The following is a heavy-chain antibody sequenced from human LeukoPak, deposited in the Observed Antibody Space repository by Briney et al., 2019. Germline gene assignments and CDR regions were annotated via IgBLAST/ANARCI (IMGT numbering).Heavy chain of an antibody. Sequence: GGSLRLSCAASGFTFSSYWMSWVRQAPGKGLEWVANIKQDGSEKYYVDSVKGRFTISRDNAKNSLYLQMNSLRAEDTAVYYCARDALITMIVPQTSGFDYWAREPWSPSPQ. CDR1: GFTFSSYW. J-gene: IGHJ4*02. V-gene: IGHV3-7*01. CDR3: ARDALITMIVPQTSGFDY. CDR2: IKQDGSEK. D-gene: IGHD3-22*01.